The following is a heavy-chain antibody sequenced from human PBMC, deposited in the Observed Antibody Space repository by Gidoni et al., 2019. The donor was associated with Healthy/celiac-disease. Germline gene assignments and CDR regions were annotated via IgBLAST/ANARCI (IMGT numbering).Heavy chain of an antibody. D-gene: IGHD2-8*01. Sequence: QVQLVESGGGVVQPGRSLRLSCAASGLTFSSYGIHLVRQAPGKWLECVAVISYDVRNNFYADSVKGPFTISRDISKHTLYLQMNSLRAEHTAVYYCAKDRVVLMVYASPFDYWGQGTLVTVSS. CDR2: ISYDVRNN. J-gene: IGHJ4*02. CDR1: GLTFSSYG. CDR3: AKDRVVLMVYASPFDY. V-gene: IGHV3-30*18.